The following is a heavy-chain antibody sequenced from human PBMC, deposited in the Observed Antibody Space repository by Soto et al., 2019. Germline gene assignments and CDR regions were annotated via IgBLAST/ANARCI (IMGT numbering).Heavy chain of an antibody. CDR2: ISAYNGNT. CDR3: ARDKAVLLWFGERGYYGMDV. J-gene: IGHJ6*02. V-gene: IGHV1-18*01. D-gene: IGHD3-10*01. Sequence: QVQLVQSGAEVKKPGASVKVSCKASGYTFTTYGVSWVRQAPGQGLEWMGWISAYNGNTNYAQKLQGRVTMTTDTSTSTAYMELRSLRSDDTAVYYCARDKAVLLWFGERGYYGMDVWGQGTTVTVSS. CDR1: GYTFTTYG.